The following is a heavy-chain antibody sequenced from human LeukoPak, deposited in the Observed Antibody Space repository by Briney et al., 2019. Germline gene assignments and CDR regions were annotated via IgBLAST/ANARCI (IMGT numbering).Heavy chain of an antibody. J-gene: IGHJ4*02. CDR1: GFTFSSYA. Sequence: PGGSLRLSCAASGFTFSSYAMSWVRQAPGKGLEWVSAISGSGGNTYYADSVKGRFTISRDNSKNTLYLQMNSLRAEDTAVYYCAKGSRYYDILDYWGQGTLVTVSS. CDR2: ISGSGGNT. D-gene: IGHD3-3*01. CDR3: AKGSRYYDILDY. V-gene: IGHV3-23*01.